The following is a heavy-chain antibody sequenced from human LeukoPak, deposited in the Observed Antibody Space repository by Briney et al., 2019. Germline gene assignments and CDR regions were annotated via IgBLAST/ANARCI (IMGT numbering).Heavy chain of an antibody. CDR2: INTNTGNP. J-gene: IGHJ4*02. Sequence: ASVKVSCKASGYTFTSYAMNWVRQAPGQGLELMGWINTNTGNPTYAQGFTGRFVFSLDTSVSTAYLQISSLKAEDTAVYYCARAYYYGSGSYYPSGRAHDYWGQGTLVSVSS. CDR3: ARAYYYGSGSYYPSGRAHDY. V-gene: IGHV7-4-1*02. D-gene: IGHD3-10*01. CDR1: GYTFTSYA.